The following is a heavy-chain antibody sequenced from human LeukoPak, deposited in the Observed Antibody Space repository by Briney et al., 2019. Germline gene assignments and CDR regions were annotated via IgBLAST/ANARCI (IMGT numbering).Heavy chain of an antibody. Sequence: SGGSLRLSCAPSGFTFSSYDMSWVRQAPGKGLEWVSTVSGSGGSTYYADSVKGRFTISRDNSKNTLYLQMDNLRAEDTAVYYCASVKYFVFWGQGTLVTVST. D-gene: IGHD3-10*01. CDR2: VSGSGGST. CDR3: ASVKYFVF. CDR1: GFTFSSYD. J-gene: IGHJ4*02. V-gene: IGHV3-23*01.